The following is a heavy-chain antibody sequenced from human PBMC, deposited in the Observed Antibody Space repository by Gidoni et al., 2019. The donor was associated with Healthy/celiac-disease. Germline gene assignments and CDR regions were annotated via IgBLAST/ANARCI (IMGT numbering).Heavy chain of an antibody. D-gene: IGHD3-3*01. CDR2: IYYSGST. J-gene: IGHJ4*02. V-gene: IGHV4-59*01. CDR3: ARDIRFLEWLQFDY. CDR1: GGSISSYY. Sequence: QVQLQESGPGLVKPSETLSLTCTVSGGSISSYYWSWIRQPPGKGLEWIGYIYYSGSTNYNPSLKSRVTISVTTSKNQFSLKLSSVTAADTAVYYCARDIRFLEWLQFDYWGQGTLVTVSS.